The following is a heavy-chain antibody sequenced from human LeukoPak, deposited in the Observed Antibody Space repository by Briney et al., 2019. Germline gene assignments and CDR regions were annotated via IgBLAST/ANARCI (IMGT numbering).Heavy chain of an antibody. CDR2: IYPGESDT. Sequence: GESLQIFCKGSCYSFTSYWIGWVRQLPGKGLARMGIIYPGESDTRYSPYFEGQVTITGDKSISNTYQKWSSLKASDTALYYCGXXXDSXXTDPQNXDXWGQGXXXXVSS. D-gene: IGHD3-22*01. CDR1: CYSFTSYW. V-gene: IGHV5-51*01. CDR3: GXXXDSXXTDPQNXDX. J-gene: IGHJ4*02.